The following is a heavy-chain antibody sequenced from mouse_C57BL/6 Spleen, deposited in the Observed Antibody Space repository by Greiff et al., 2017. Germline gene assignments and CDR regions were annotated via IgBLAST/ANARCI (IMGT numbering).Heavy chain of an antibody. Sequence: DVQLQESGPGLVKPSQSLSLTCSVTGYSITSGYYWNWIRQFPGNKLEWMGYISYDGSNNYNPSLKNRISITRDTSKNQFFLKLNSVTTEDTATYYCARPTGTRGYWYFDVWGTGTTVTVSS. J-gene: IGHJ1*03. CDR2: ISYDGSN. CDR1: GYSITSGYY. V-gene: IGHV3-6*01. CDR3: ARPTGTRGYWYFDV. D-gene: IGHD4-1*01.